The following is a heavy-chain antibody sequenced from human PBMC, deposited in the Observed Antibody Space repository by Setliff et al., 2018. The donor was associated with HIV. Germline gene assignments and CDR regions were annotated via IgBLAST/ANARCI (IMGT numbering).Heavy chain of an antibody. CDR3: ATGWRVDAFDI. CDR2: VYYSGST. J-gene: IGHJ3*02. V-gene: IGHV4-39*07. CDR1: GGSISSSGPGYY. Sequence: SETLSLTCTVSGGSISSSGPGYYWGWVRQPPGGGLEWIGSVYYSGSTNYNPSLRSRVTISVDTSKNQFSLKLSSVTAADTAVYYCATGWRVDAFDIWGQGTMVTVSS. D-gene: IGHD2-15*01.